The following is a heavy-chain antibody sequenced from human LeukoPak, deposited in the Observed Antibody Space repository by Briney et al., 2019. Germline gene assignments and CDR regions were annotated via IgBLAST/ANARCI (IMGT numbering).Heavy chain of an antibody. CDR2: ISGGSSTI. Sequence: GGSLRLSCAASGFTFSDYYMSWIRQAPGKGLEWISYISGGSSTIYFADSMRGRFTISRDNAENSLFLQMTSLKDEDTALYYCARVRRYYDALTAYYIPNHFDHWGQGTLVTVSS. CDR1: GFTFSDYY. D-gene: IGHD3-9*01. J-gene: IGHJ4*02. V-gene: IGHV3-11*04. CDR3: ARVRRYYDALTAYYIPNHFDH.